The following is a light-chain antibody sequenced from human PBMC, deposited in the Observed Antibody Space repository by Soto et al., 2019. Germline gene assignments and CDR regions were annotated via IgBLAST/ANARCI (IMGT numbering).Light chain of an antibody. V-gene: IGKV1-39*01. CDR1: QDMIKY. Sequence: DIQMTQSPSSLSASVGDRITITCRASQDMIKYLNWYQQKPGKAPKVLIFGASTLQSGVPSRFSGSVSGTDFTLTITSRQPEDFATDYCQQGYTAPYTFARGPSWSSN. CDR3: QQGYTAPYT. J-gene: IGKJ2*01. CDR2: GAS.